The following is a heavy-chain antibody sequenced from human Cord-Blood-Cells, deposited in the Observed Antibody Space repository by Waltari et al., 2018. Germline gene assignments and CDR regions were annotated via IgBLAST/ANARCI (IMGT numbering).Heavy chain of an antibody. CDR1: GFTLSSSA. Sequence: QVQLVESGGGVVQPGRFLRLSCAASGFTLSSSAMHWVRQAPGKGLEWVAVISYDGSNKYYADSVKGRFTISRDNSKNTLYLQMNSLRAEDTAVYYCARDSSNYFDYWGQGTLVTVSS. CDR3: ARDSSNYFDY. V-gene: IGHV3-30-3*01. J-gene: IGHJ4*02. D-gene: IGHD4-4*01. CDR2: ISYDGSNK.